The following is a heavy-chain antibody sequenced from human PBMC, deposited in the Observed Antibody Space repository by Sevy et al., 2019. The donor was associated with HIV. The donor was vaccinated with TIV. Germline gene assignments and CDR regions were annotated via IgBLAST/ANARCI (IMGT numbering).Heavy chain of an antibody. J-gene: IGHJ4*02. CDR2: IKQDGSEK. D-gene: IGHD3-22*01. CDR1: GFTFSSYW. Sequence: GGSLRLSCAASGFTFSSYWMSWVRQAPGKGLEWVANIKQDGSEKYYVDSVKGRFTISRDNAKNSLYLQMNSLRAEDTVVYYCARDSGRYDSSGYYYFDYWGQGTLVTVSS. V-gene: IGHV3-7*01. CDR3: ARDSGRYDSSGYYYFDY.